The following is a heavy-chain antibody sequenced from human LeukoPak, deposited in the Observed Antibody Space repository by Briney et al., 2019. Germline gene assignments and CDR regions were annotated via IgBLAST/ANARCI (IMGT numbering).Heavy chain of an antibody. J-gene: IGHJ4*02. CDR3: ARPKSYNCGGDCYLDY. V-gene: IGHV1-2*02. D-gene: IGHD2-21*02. CDR1: GYTFTGYY. CDR2: INPNSGGT. Sequence: GASVKVSCKASGYTFTGYYMHWVRQAPGQGLEWMGWINPNSGGTNYAQKFQGRVTMTRDTSTSTVYMELSSLRSEDTAVYYCARPKSYNCGGDCYLDYWGQGTLVTVSS.